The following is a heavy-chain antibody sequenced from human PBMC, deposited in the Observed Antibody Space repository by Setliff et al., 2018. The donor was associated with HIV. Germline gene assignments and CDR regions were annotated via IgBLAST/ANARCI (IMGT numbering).Heavy chain of an antibody. V-gene: IGHV3-23*01. Sequence: LRLSCAASGFPFSTYAMNWVRQAPGKGLEWVSAISDSGDNKYYADSVTGRFTISRDDSKNTLYLQMNSLRAEDTAVYYCVRDWLVREIIAVYYFDHWGQGTLVTVSS. CDR3: VRDWLVREIIAVYYFDH. CDR1: GFPFSTYA. J-gene: IGHJ4*02. D-gene: IGHD3-10*01. CDR2: ISDSGDNK.